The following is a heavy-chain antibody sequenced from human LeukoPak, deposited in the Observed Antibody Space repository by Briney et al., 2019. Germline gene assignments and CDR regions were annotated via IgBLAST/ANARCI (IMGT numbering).Heavy chain of an antibody. V-gene: IGHV3-30*18. CDR1: GFTFSNYD. CDR2: ISYDGNNK. J-gene: IGHJ4*02. D-gene: IGHD4-23*01. Sequence: GGSLRLSCAASGFTFSNYDMHWVRQAPGKGLEGVALISYDGNNKYYSDSMKGRFTISRDNSKNTLYLQMNSLRAEDTAVYYCAKDIDYGGANWGQGTLVIVSS. CDR3: AKDIDYGGAN.